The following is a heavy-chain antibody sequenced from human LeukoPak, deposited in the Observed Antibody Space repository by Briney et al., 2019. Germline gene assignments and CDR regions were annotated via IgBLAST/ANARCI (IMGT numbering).Heavy chain of an antibody. D-gene: IGHD3-10*01. CDR1: GYTFTSYG. CDR3: ARVATDYYGSGSYSGFGY. CDR2: ISAYNGNT. V-gene: IGHV1-18*01. Sequence: ASVKVSCKASGYTFTSYGISWVRQAPGQGLEWMGWISAYNGNTNYAQNLQGRVTMTTDTSTSTAYMELRSLRSDDTAVYYCARVATDYYGSGSYSGFGYWGQGTLVTVSS. J-gene: IGHJ4*02.